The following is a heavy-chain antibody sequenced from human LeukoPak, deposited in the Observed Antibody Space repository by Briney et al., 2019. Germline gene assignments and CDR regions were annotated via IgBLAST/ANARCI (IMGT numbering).Heavy chain of an antibody. V-gene: IGHV5-51*01. Sequence: GESLKISCQVSGYIFTNYWIGWVRQMPGKGLESMGIIYPTDSDTTYSPSFQGQVTITADKSISTAYLQWSSLKASDTAMYYCARGISTYYDFWSGYYTGRFNWFDPWGQGTLVTVSS. D-gene: IGHD3-3*01. CDR1: GYIFTNYW. J-gene: IGHJ5*02. CDR3: ARGISTYYDFWSGYYTGRFNWFDP. CDR2: IYPTDSDT.